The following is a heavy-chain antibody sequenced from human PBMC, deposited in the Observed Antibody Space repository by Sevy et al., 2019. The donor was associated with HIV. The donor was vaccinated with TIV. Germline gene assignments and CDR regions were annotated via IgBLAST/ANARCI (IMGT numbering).Heavy chain of an antibody. Sequence: GGSLRLSCTASGFTLGDYAMSWFRQAPGKGLEWVGFIRSKTYGGTTEYAATMKGRFTISGEDSKRIAYLQMNSLKTEDTAVYYCAREGFDGTGVQHDGFDFWGQGTMVTVSS. CDR2: IRSKTYGGTT. J-gene: IGHJ3*01. D-gene: IGHD3-9*01. CDR3: AREGFDGTGVQHDGFDF. V-gene: IGHV3-49*03. CDR1: GFTLGDYA.